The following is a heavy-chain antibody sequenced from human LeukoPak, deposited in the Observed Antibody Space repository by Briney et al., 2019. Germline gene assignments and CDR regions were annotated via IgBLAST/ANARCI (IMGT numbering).Heavy chain of an antibody. CDR3: AKALNYYDSRPIDY. CDR1: GFNFSSYG. Sequence: PGGSLRLSCAASGFNFSSYGMHWVRQAPGKGLEWVAFIRYDGSNKYYADSVKGRFTISRDNSKNTLYLQMNSLRAEDTAVYYCAKALNYYDSRPIDYWGPGTLVTVSS. CDR2: IRYDGSNK. D-gene: IGHD3-22*01. J-gene: IGHJ4*02. V-gene: IGHV3-30*02.